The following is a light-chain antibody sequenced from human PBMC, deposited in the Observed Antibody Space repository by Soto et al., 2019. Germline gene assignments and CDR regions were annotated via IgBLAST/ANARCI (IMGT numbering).Light chain of an antibody. CDR1: QSVSSN. V-gene: IGKV3-15*01. CDR2: GAS. CDR3: PQYVSPSIT. Sequence: EIVMTQSPATLCVSPGERATLSCRASQSVSSNLAWYQQKPGQTPRLLIYGASTRATGIPVRFSGSGSGTDFTLTISRLEPEDFAVYYCPQYVSPSITFGQGTRLEIK. J-gene: IGKJ5*01.